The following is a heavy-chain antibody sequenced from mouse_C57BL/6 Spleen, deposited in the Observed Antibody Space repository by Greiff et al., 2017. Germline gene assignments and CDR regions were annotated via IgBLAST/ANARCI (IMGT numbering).Heavy chain of an antibody. V-gene: IGHV1-61*01. D-gene: IGHD1-1*01. J-gene: IGHJ4*01. CDR1: GYTFTSYW. CDR3: ARVVRYAMDY. CDR2: IYPSDSET. Sequence: QVHVKQPGAELVRPGSSVKLSCKASGYTFTSYWMDWVKQRPGQGLEWIGNIYPSDSETHYNQKFKDKATLTVDKSSSTAYMQLSSLTSEDSAVXYCARVVRYAMDYWGQEISDPVST.